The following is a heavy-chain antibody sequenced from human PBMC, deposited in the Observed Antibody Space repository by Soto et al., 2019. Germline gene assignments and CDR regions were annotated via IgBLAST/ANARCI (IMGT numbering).Heavy chain of an antibody. CDR3: ARERGGATATLDYYYFYMDV. CDR1: GDSFNDYY. Sequence: QVQLVQSGAEVRKPGASVTVSCRSSGDSFNDYYIHWVRQAPGQGIEWMGWINPNGGVTKYAQKFQCWVSMTRDASIRTVYMQLSRLRSDDTAVYYCARERGGATATLDYYYFYMDVWGTGTTVTVSS. CDR2: INPNGGVT. V-gene: IGHV1-2*04. J-gene: IGHJ6*03. D-gene: IGHD5-12*01.